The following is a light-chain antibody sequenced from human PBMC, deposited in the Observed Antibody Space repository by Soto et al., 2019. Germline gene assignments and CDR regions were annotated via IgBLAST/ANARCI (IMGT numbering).Light chain of an antibody. V-gene: IGLV2-23*02. Sequence: QSVLTQPASVSGSPGQSITISCTGTSSDVGSDNLVSWYQQHPGKAPKFIIYEVNQRPAGVSYRFSGSKSGNTAYLTISGLQAGDEADYYCRSYARSITYVFASGINVTVL. CDR2: EVN. CDR3: RSYARSITYV. CDR1: SSDVGSDNL. J-gene: IGLJ1*01.